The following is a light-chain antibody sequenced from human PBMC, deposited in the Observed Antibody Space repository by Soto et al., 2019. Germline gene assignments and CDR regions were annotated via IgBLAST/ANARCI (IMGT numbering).Light chain of an antibody. CDR3: LLYMGSGIYL. J-gene: IGLJ1*01. Sequence: QTVVTQEPAVSVSPGGTVTLTCGLRYAPLSTTYYPAWCQQAPGQPPRTLIYITNTRSSGVPDRFSGSIRGNHAALTITGAHADDDAYYYCLLYMGSGIYLFGPGTKVTVL. CDR1: YAPLSTTYY. V-gene: IGLV8-61*01. CDR2: ITN.